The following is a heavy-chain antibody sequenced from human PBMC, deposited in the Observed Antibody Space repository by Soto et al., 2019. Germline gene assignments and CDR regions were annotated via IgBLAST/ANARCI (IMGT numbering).Heavy chain of an antibody. CDR2: IYPGDSDT. J-gene: IGHJ6*02. D-gene: IGHD6-19*01. Sequence: PGESLKISCKGSGYSFTSYWIGWVRQMPGKGLEWMGIIYPGDSDTRYSPSFQGQVTISADKSISTAYLQWSSLKASDTAMYYCARQSAPLHQKSIAVAGTYYYYGMDVWGQGTTVTVSS. CDR3: ARQSAPLHQKSIAVAGTYYYYGMDV. V-gene: IGHV5-51*01. CDR1: GYSFTSYW.